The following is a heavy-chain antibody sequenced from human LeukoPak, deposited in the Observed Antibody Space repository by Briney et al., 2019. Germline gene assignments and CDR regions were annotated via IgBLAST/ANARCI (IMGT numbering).Heavy chain of an antibody. CDR3: ARQVEYSSSSGGYYYYYYMDV. D-gene: IGHD6-6*01. CDR1: GYSLTSYW. CDR2: IYPGDSET. Sequence: GESLKISCKGSGYSLTSYWIGWVRQMPGKGQEWMGIIYPGDSETRYSPSFQGQVTIPADKSISTAYLQWSSLKASDTAMYYCARQVEYSSSSGGYYYYYYMDVWGKGTTVTVS. V-gene: IGHV5-51*01. J-gene: IGHJ6*03.